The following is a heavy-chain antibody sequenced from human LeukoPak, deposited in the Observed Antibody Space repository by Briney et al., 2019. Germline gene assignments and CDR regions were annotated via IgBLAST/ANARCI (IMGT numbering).Heavy chain of an antibody. V-gene: IGHV1-69*13. CDR1: GGTFSSYA. D-gene: IGHD4-17*01. CDR2: TIPIFGTA. J-gene: IGHJ4*02. CDR3: ARGWPYGDLSDY. Sequence: SVKVSCKASGGTFSSYAISWVRQAPGQGLEWMGGTIPIFGTANYAQKFQGRVTITADESTSTAYMELSSLRSEDTAVYYCARGWPYGDLSDYWGQGTLVTVSS.